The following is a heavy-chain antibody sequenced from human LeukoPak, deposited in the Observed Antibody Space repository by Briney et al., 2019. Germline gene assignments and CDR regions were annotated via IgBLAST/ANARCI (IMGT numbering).Heavy chain of an antibody. CDR2: ISSSGSTI. Sequence: PGGSLRLSCAASGFTFSSYEMNWVRQAPGKGLEWVSYISSSGSTIYYADSVKGRFTISRDNAKNSLYLQMNSLRAEDTAVYYCARLTMVRGVIGFVPWGQGTLVTVSS. CDR3: ARLTMVRGVIGFVP. J-gene: IGHJ5*02. CDR1: GFTFSSYE. D-gene: IGHD3-10*01. V-gene: IGHV3-48*03.